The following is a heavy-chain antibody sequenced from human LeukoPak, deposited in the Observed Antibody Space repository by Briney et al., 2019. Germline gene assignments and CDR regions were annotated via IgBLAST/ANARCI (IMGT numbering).Heavy chain of an antibody. V-gene: IGHV3-48*03. CDR2: ISSSGSAI. CDR1: GFTFSSYE. Sequence: GGSLRLSCAASGFTFSSYEMNWVRQAPGKGLEWVSYISSSGSAIYYADSVKGRFTISRDNAKNSLYLQMNSLRAEDTAVYYCARVLDATMIPGREDYYFDYWGQGTLVTVSS. CDR3: ARVLDATMIPGREDYYFDY. D-gene: IGHD3-22*01. J-gene: IGHJ4*02.